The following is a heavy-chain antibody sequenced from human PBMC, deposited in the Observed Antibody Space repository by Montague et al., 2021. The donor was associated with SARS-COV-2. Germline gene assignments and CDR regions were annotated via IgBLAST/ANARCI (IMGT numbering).Heavy chain of an antibody. CDR1: GFSLSTSGMR. D-gene: IGHD3-9*01. J-gene: IGHJ4*02. CDR3: ARSYYDILTAYYTPFDY. V-gene: IGHV2-70*04. CDR2: IDWDDDK. Sequence: VKPTQTLTLTCTFSGFSLSTSGMRASWIRQPPGKALEWLARIDWDDDKFHSTSLKTRLTISKDTSKNQVVLTMTNMDPVDTATYYCARSYYDILTAYYTPFDYWGQGTLVTVSS.